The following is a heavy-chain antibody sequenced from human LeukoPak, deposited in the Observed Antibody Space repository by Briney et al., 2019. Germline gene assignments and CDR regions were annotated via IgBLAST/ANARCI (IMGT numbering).Heavy chain of an antibody. CDR2: MNPNSGNT. V-gene: IGHV1-8*02. CDR1: GYTFSSYG. Sequence: GASVKVSCKTSGYTFSSYGIAWVRQAPGQGLEWMGWMNPNSGNTGYAQKFQGRVTMTRNTSISTAYMELSSLRSEDTAVYYCARASPHASYDSSGYYLAYWGQGTLVTVSS. J-gene: IGHJ4*02. CDR3: ARASPHASYDSSGYYLAY. D-gene: IGHD3-22*01.